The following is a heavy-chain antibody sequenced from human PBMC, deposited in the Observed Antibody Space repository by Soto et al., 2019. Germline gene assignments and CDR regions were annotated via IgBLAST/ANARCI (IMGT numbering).Heavy chain of an antibody. CDR3: ARPHGGSSGWDNWFDP. J-gene: IGHJ5*02. V-gene: IGHV4-59*01. CDR2: IHYSGST. D-gene: IGHD6-25*01. CDR1: GCSISSYY. Sequence: SETLSLTCTVSGCSISSYYWSWIRQPPGKGLEWIGYIHYSGSTNYNPSLKSRVTISVDTSKNQFSLKLRSVTAADTAVYYCARPHGGSSGWDNWFDPWGQGTLVTVSS.